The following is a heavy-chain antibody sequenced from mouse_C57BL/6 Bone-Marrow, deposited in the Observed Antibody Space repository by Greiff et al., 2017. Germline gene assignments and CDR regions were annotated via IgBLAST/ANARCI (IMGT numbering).Heavy chain of an antibody. V-gene: IGHV1-81*01. J-gene: IGHJ2*01. CDR2: IYPRNGNT. CDR3: EKWINGDYFDY. D-gene: IGHD1-3*01. Sequence: QVQLQQSGAELARTGASVKLSCKASGYTFTSYCMSWVKQRTGQGLEWIGEIYPRNGNTYYNEKFKGKATLTADKSSSTAYIELRSLTSEDSAVYFCEKWINGDYFDYWGQGTTLTVSS. CDR1: GYTFTSYC.